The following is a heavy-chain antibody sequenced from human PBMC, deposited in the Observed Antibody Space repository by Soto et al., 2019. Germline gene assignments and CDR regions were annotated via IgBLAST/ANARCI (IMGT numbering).Heavy chain of an antibody. V-gene: IGHV3-33*01. D-gene: IGHD3-10*01. CDR2: IWYDGSNK. CDR1: GFTFSSYG. CDR3: AREVQGGVWFDP. J-gene: IGHJ5*02. Sequence: GGSLRLSCAASGFTFSSYGMHWVHQAPGKGLEWVAVIWYDGSNKYYADSVKGRFTISRDNSKNTLYLQMNSLRAEDTAVYYCAREVQGGVWFDPWGQGTLVTVSS.